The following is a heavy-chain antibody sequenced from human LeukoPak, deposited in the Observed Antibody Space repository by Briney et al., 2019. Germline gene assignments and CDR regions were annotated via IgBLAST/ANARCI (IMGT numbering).Heavy chain of an antibody. V-gene: IGHV1-69*06. CDR2: IIPIFGTA. J-gene: IGHJ4*02. CDR1: GGTFSSYA. CDR3: ATSPRGRDFWSGYHYYFDY. Sequence: SVKVSCKASGGTFSSYAISWVRQAPGQGLEWMGGIIPIFGTANYAQKFQGRVTITADTSTDTAYMELSSLRSEDTAVYYCATSPRGRDFWSGYHYYFDYWGQGTLVTVSS. D-gene: IGHD3-3*01.